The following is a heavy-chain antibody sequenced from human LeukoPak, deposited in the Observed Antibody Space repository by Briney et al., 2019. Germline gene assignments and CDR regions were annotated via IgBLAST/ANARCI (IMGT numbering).Heavy chain of an antibody. V-gene: IGHV3-72*01. D-gene: IGHD1/OR15-1a*01. Sequence: PGGSLRLSCTASGFTLSDRYIDWVRQAPGKGLEWVGRSRNKANSYTTEYAGSVKGRFTISRDESKNLPYLQMNSLKTEDTAVYYCTRCSTGTRLYYFDYWGQGTLVTVSS. CDR3: TRCSTGTRLYYFDY. J-gene: IGHJ4*02. CDR1: GFTLSDRY. CDR2: SRNKANSYTT.